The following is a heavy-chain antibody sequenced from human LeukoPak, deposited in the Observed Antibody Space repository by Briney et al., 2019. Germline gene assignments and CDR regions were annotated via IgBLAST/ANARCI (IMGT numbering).Heavy chain of an antibody. D-gene: IGHD3-16*01. CDR3: SRTTGDSAIIAAH. V-gene: IGHV4-39*01. J-gene: IGHJ4*02. CDR1: GGSTSGSCCY. CDR2: TSYSGST. Sequence: PSETLSLTCTVSGGSTSGSCCYWGWIRQTPGKDLEWIGSTSYSGSTHYNPSFKSRVTVSVDTSKNQFFLNLSSVTAADAAVYYCSRTTGDSAIIAAHWGQGTLVTVSS.